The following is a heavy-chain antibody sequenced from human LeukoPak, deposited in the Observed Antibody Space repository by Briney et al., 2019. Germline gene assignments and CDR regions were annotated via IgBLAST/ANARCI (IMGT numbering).Heavy chain of an antibody. CDR1: GGSISSYY. Sequence: SETLSLTCTVSGGSISSYYWSWIRQPPGKGLEWIGYIHYSGSTNYNPSLKSRVTISLDTSKNQFSLKLSSVTAADTAVYYCARARDGYSTFDYWGQGTLVTVSS. CDR2: IHYSGST. D-gene: IGHD5-24*01. J-gene: IGHJ4*02. CDR3: ARARDGYSTFDY. V-gene: IGHV4-59*01.